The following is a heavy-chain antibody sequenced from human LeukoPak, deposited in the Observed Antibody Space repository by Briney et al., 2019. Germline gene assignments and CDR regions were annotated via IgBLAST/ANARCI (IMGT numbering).Heavy chain of an antibody. CDR2: IIPIFGTA. CDR3: ARDRDGESDI. Sequence: ASVKVSCKASGGTFCRYAISWVRQAPGHGREWMGGIIPIFGTANYAQKFQRRVTITPDKSTSTAYMELSSLRSEDTAVYDCARDRDGESDIWGQGTMVTVSS. V-gene: IGHV1-69*06. CDR1: GGTFCRYA. J-gene: IGHJ3*02. D-gene: IGHD3-10*01.